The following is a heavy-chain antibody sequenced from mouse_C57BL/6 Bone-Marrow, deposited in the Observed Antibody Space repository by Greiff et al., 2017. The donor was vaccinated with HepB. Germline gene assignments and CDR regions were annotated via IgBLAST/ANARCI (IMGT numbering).Heavy chain of an antibody. Sequence: VQLQQSGAELARPGASVKLSCKASGYTFTSYGISWVKQSTGQGLEWIGEIYPRSGNTYYNEKFKGKATLTADKSSSTAYMELRSLTSEDSAVYFCARLGYYGSSSYYFDYWGQGTTLTVSS. D-gene: IGHD1-1*01. CDR1: GYTFTSYG. CDR3: ARLGYYGSSSYYFDY. J-gene: IGHJ2*01. V-gene: IGHV1-81*01. CDR2: IYPRSGNT.